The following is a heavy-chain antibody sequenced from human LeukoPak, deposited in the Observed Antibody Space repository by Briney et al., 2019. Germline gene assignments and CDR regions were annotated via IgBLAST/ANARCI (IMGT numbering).Heavy chain of an antibody. J-gene: IGHJ4*02. D-gene: IGHD3-16*01. CDR2: IKQDGSQK. CDR1: GFSFSNSW. V-gene: IGHV3-7*02. Sequence: PGGSLRLSCAASGFSFSNSWMSWVRQGPGKGLEWVANIKQDGSQKYYVDSVKGRFTISRDNAKNSLYLQMNSLRAEDTAVYYCARWPTMGGRWGQGTLVTVSS. CDR3: ARWPTMGGR.